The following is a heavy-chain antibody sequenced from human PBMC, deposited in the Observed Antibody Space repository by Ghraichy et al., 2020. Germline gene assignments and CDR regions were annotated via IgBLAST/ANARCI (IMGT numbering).Heavy chain of an antibody. CDR3: ARERRHSSSPYYYYGMDV. CDR2: INHSGST. V-gene: IGHV4-34*01. J-gene: IGHJ6*02. CDR1: GGSFSGYY. Sequence: ETLSLTCAVYGGSFSGYYWSWIRQPPGKGLEWIGEINHSGSTNYNPSLKSRVTISVDTSKNQFSLKLCSVTAADTAVYYCARERRHSSSPYYYYGMDVWGQGTTVTVSS. D-gene: IGHD5-18*01.